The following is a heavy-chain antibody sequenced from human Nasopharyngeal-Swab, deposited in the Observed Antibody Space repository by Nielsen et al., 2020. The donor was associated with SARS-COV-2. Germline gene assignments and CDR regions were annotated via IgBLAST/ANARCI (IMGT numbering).Heavy chain of an antibody. Sequence: ASVKVSCKASGYTFTDYYIHWIGQPPGQGREWMGWINHASGDTNYEQKFQGRVTLTRDTSISTAYMELSRLRSDDTALYYCARWRIDATIATGLDYWGQGTLVTVSS. D-gene: IGHD4-11*01. CDR1: GYTFTDYY. J-gene: IGHJ4*02. CDR3: ARWRIDATIATGLDY. CDR2: INHASGDT. V-gene: IGHV1-2*02.